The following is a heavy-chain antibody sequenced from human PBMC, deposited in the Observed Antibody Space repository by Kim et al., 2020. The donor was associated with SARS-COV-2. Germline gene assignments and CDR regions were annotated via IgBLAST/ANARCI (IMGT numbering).Heavy chain of an antibody. J-gene: IGHJ4*02. CDR3: ARVIAAAGTSLDY. Sequence: YAQKLQGRVTMTTVTSTSAAYMELRSLRSDDTAVYYCARVIAAAGTSLDYWGQGTLVTVSS. V-gene: IGHV1-18*01. D-gene: IGHD6-13*01.